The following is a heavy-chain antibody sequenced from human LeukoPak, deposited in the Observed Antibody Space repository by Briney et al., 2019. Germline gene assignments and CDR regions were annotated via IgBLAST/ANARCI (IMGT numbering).Heavy chain of an antibody. V-gene: IGHV1-18*01. Sequence: GASVKVSCKASGYTFTSYAISWVRQAPGQGLDWMGWISLYNAKTNYAQKLQGRVTMTTDTSTSTAYMELMSLRSDDTAVYYCARLGVAGDPSSAEYLQHWGQGTLVTVSS. CDR1: GYTFTSYA. J-gene: IGHJ1*01. D-gene: IGHD6-19*01. CDR3: ARLGVAGDPSSAEYLQH. CDR2: ISLYNAKT.